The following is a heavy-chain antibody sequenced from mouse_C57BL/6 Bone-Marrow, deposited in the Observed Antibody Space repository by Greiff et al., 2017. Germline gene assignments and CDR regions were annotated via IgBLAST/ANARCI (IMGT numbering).Heavy chain of an antibody. CDR3: ARFWGVVASDWDFDV. V-gene: IGHV1-81*01. D-gene: IGHD1-1*01. J-gene: IGHJ1*03. CDR2: IYPRSGNT. Sequence: VHLVESGAELARPGASVKLSCKASGYTFTSYGISWVKQRTGQGLEWIGEIYPRSGNTNYNEKFKGKATLTADKSSSTACMELRSLTSEDSAVYFWARFWGVVASDWDFDVWGTGTTVTVSS. CDR1: GYTFTSYG.